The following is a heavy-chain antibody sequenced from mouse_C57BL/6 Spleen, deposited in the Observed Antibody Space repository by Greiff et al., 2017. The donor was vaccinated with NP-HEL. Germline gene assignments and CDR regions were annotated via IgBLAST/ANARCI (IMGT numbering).Heavy chain of an antibody. V-gene: IGHV1-80*01. CDR2: IYPGDGDT. CDR1: GYAFSSYW. Sequence: VKLMESGAELVKPGASVKISCKASGYAFSSYWMNWVKQRPGKGLEWIGQIYPGDGDTNYNGKFKGKATLTADKSSSTAYMQLSSLTSEDSAVYFCARALIDYFDYWGQGTTLTVSS. D-gene: IGHD1-1*01. J-gene: IGHJ2*01. CDR3: ARALIDYFDY.